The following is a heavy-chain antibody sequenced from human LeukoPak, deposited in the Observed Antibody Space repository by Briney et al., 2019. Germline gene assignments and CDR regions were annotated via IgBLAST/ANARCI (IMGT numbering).Heavy chain of an antibody. CDR2: INHSGST. D-gene: IGHD3-10*01. V-gene: IGHV4-34*01. Sequence: SETLSPTCAVYGGSFSGYYWSWIRQPPGKGLEWIGEINHSGSTNYNPSLKSRVTISADTSKNQFSLKLSSVTAADTAVYYCARGYYYGSGSYLDWGQGTLVTVSS. CDR3: ARGYYYGSGSYLD. J-gene: IGHJ4*02. CDR1: GGSFSGYY.